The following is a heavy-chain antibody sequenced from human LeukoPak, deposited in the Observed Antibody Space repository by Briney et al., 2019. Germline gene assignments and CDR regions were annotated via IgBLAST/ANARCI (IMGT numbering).Heavy chain of an antibody. J-gene: IGHJ3*02. D-gene: IGHD6-6*01. Sequence: GGSLRLSCAASGFTFSTYGMSWVRQAPGEGLEWVSSISSSSGYIYYAESVKGRFTISRDNAKDSVFLQMNSLRGDDTAVYYCARARGFSSSSDAFDIWGQGTMVTVSS. CDR3: ARARGFSSSSDAFDI. CDR2: ISSSSGYI. CDR1: GFTFSTYG. V-gene: IGHV3-21*01.